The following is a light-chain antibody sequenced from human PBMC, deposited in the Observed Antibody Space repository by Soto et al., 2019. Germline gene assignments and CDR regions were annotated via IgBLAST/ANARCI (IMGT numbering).Light chain of an antibody. Sequence: AIQMTQSPSALSASVGDRVTITCRASQGIRNDLGWYQQKPGKAPKLLIYAASSLQSGVPSRFSGSGSGPDFTLTISSLQPEDFATYYCLQDYNYPWTFGQGTKVEIK. J-gene: IGKJ1*01. V-gene: IGKV1-6*01. CDR1: QGIRND. CDR3: LQDYNYPWT. CDR2: AAS.